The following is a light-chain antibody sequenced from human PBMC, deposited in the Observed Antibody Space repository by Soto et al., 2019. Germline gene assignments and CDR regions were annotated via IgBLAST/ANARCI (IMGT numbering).Light chain of an antibody. CDR1: QTISSW. V-gene: IGKV1-5*03. CDR3: QHYNSYSEA. J-gene: IGKJ1*01. CDR2: KAS. Sequence: DIQMTQSPSTLSVSVGDRVTITCRASQTISSWLAWYQQKPGKAPKLRIYKASTLKSRVPSRFGGSGSGKEFTPTISSLQADDFATYYWQHYNSYSEAFGQGTKVELK.